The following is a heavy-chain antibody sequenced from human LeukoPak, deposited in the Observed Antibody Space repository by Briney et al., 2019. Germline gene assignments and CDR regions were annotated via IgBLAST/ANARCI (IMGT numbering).Heavy chain of an antibody. J-gene: IGHJ4*02. CDR1: GFTFSSYS. V-gene: IGHV3-21*01. Sequence: GGSLRLSCAASGFTFSSYSMNWVRQAPGKGLEWVSSISSSSSYIYCADSVKGRFTISRDNTKNSLYLQMDSLRAEDTAVYYCARGGVRGVLLPVDYWGQGTLVTVSS. CDR2: ISSSSSYI. D-gene: IGHD3-10*01. CDR3: ARGGVRGVLLPVDY.